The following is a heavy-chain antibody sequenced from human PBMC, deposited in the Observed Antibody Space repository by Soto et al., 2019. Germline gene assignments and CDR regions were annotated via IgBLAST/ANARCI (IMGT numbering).Heavy chain of an antibody. V-gene: IGHV1-3*01. CDR3: ARGGSLYWYFDL. D-gene: IGHD1-26*01. J-gene: IGHJ2*01. CDR1: GYTFTNYA. Sequence: GASVKVSCKASGYTFTNYAMHWVRQAPGQRLEWMGWINAGNGNTKYSQKFQGRVTITRDTSASTAYMELSSLRSEDTAVYYCARGGSLYWYFDLWGRDTLVTVSS. CDR2: INAGNGNT.